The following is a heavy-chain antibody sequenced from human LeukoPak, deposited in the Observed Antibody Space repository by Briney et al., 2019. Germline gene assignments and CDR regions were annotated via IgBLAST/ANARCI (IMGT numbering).Heavy chain of an antibody. CDR3: AREGGYSYGLIDY. D-gene: IGHD5-18*01. CDR1: GFAYSDYY. CDR2: ISSSSVYT. V-gene: IGHV3-11*06. J-gene: IGHJ4*02. Sequence: PGASLRLSCTTSGFAYSDYYMSWIRQAPAKGLEWVSYISSSSVYTDYADSVKGRFTISRDNGKNSLFLQMNSLRAEDTAVYYCAREGGYSYGLIDYWGQGTLVTVSS.